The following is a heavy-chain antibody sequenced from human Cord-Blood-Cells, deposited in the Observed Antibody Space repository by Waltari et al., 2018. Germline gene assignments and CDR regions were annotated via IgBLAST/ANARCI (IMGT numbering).Heavy chain of an antibody. CDR3: ARDLTHLDAFDI. D-gene: IGHD7-27*01. Sequence: QVQLQQWGAGLLKPSETLSLTCAVYGGSFRGYYWSGIRQPPGQGLEWIGEINHSGSTNYNPSLKSRVTISVDTSKNQFSLKLSSVTAADTAVYYCARDLTHLDAFDIWGQGTMVTVSS. CDR2: INHSGST. CDR1: GGSFRGYY. J-gene: IGHJ3*02. V-gene: IGHV4-34*01.